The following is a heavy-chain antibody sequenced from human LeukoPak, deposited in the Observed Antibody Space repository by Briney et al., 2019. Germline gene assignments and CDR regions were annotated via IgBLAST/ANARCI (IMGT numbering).Heavy chain of an antibody. J-gene: IGHJ4*02. CDR1: GFTFSSYA. V-gene: IGHV3-30*18. CDR3: AKVGDSWDFDY. CDR2: ISYDGSNK. Sequence: GGSLRLPCAASGFTFSSYAMHWVRQAPRKGLEWVALISYDGSNKYYADSVKGRFTISRDDSKNTLYLQMNSLRAEDTAVYYCAKVGDSWDFDYWGQGALVTVSS. D-gene: IGHD6-13*01.